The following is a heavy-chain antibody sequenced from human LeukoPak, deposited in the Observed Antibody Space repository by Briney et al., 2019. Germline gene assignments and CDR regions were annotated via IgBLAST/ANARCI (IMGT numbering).Heavy chain of an antibody. Sequence: ASVKVSCKASGYTFTSYYMHWVRQAPGQGLEWMGIINPSGGSTSYAQKFQGRVTMTRDMSTSTVYMELSSLRSEDTAVYYCARDFSVAAADYYFDYWGQGTLVTVSS. V-gene: IGHV1-46*01. CDR1: GYTFTSYY. CDR2: INPSGGST. CDR3: ARDFSVAAADYYFDY. J-gene: IGHJ4*02. D-gene: IGHD6-13*01.